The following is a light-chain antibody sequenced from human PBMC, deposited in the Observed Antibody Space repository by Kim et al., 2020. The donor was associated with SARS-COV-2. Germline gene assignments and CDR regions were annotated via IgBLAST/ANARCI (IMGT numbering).Light chain of an antibody. CDR2: AAS. CDR3: QQTYGTLPT. V-gene: IGKV1-39*01. Sequence: DIQMTQSPPSLSASVGDRVTITCRASESISNYVNWYQQKPGKAPNVLIYAASNLQNGVPSRFSGSGSGTDFTLTIISLQPEDFATYYCQQTYGTLPTFGGGTKVEI. J-gene: IGKJ4*01. CDR1: ESISNY.